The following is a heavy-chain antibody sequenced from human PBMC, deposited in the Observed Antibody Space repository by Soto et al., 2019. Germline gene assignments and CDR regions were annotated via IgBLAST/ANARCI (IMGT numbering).Heavy chain of an antibody. CDR2: IYHSGNT. J-gene: IGHJ5*02. CDR3: ARGVTSKGWFDP. D-gene: IGHD3-10*01. Sequence: SETLSLTCAVSGYSISSGYYWGWIRQPPGKGLEWIGSIYHSGNTYYNPFFRSRVSISPDTSRNQFSLKLHSVTAADTAVYYCARGVTSKGWFDPWGQGFLVTVS. CDR1: GYSISSGYY. V-gene: IGHV4-38-2*01.